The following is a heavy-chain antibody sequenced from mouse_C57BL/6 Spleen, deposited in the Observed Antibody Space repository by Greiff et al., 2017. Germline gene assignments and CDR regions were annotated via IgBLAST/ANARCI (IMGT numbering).Heavy chain of an antibody. Sequence: QVQLQQPGAELVRPGSSVKLSCKASGYTFTSYWMDWVKQRPGQGLEWIGNIYPSDSETHYNQKFKDKATLTVDKSSSTAYMQLSSLTSEDSAVYYCARGGYYGYDQPLNALDYWGQGTTVTVSS. CDR2: IYPSDSET. D-gene: IGHD2-2*01. CDR1: GYTFTSYW. CDR3: ARGGYYGYDQPLNALDY. V-gene: IGHV1-61*01. J-gene: IGHJ4*01.